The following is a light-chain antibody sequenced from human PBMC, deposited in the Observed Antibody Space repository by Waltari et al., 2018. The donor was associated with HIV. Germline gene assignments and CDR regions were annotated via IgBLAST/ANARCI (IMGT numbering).Light chain of an antibody. J-gene: IGKJ3*01. CDR3: QQYYSTPNT. Sequence: DIVMTQSPDARVVGLGGRDTLNCKPSQSVLHSSNNKNYLAWYQQKPGQPPKLLIYWASTRESGVPDRFSGSGSGTDFTLTISSLQAEDVAVYYCQQYYSTPNTFGPGTKVDIK. V-gene: IGKV4-1*01. CDR2: WAS. CDR1: QSVLHSSNNKNY.